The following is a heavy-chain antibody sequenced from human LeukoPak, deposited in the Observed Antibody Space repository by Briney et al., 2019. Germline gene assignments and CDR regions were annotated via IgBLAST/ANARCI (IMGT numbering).Heavy chain of an antibody. J-gene: IGHJ4*02. CDR2: IYYSGST. Sequence: PSETLSLTCTVSGGSISSSSYYWGWIRQPPGKGLEWIGSIYYSGSTYYNPSLKSRVTISVDTSKNQFSLKLSSVTAADTAVYYCAREVIAAAGPWYFDYWGQGTLVTVSS. V-gene: IGHV4-39*07. CDR1: GGSISSSSYY. D-gene: IGHD6-13*01. CDR3: AREVIAAAGPWYFDY.